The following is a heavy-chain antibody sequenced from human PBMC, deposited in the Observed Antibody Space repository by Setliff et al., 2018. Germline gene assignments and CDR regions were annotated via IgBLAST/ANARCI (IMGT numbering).Heavy chain of an antibody. J-gene: IGHJ4*02. Sequence: KTSETLSLTCTVSDGSLYSGNYYWTWIRQPAGKALEWIGHIHGTEGTHYNPSLESRVTIPRDKSPNQFSLMLRSVTAADTALYYCARGYYNGRGYYYLPCSFDSWGRGIVVPSPQ. V-gene: IGHV4-61*09. CDR3: ARGYYNGRGYYYLPCSFDS. CDR1: DGSLYSGNYY. CDR2: IHGTEGT. D-gene: IGHD3-10*01.